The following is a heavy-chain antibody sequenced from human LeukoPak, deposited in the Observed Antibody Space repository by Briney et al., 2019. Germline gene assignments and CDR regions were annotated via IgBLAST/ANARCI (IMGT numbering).Heavy chain of an antibody. Sequence: SETLSLTCTVSGGSISSYYWSWIRQPAGMGLEWIGRIYTSGSTNYNPSLKSRVTMSVDTSKNQFSLKLSSVTAADTAVYYCARDLVVADAFDYWGQGTLVTVSS. CDR3: ARDLVVADAFDY. CDR2: IYTSGST. CDR1: GGSISSYY. D-gene: IGHD2-15*01. J-gene: IGHJ4*02. V-gene: IGHV4-4*07.